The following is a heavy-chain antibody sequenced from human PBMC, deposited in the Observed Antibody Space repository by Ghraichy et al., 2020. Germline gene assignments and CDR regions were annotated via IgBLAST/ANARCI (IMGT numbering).Heavy chain of an antibody. J-gene: IGHJ4*02. CDR3: ARESGDYIPNFDY. CDR1: GFTFSSYW. CDR2: IKQDGSEK. V-gene: IGHV3-7*01. Sequence: GGSLRLSCAGSGFTFSSYWMSWVRQAPGKGLEWVANIKQDGSEKYYVDSVKGRFTISRDNAKNSLYLQMNSLRAEDTAVYYCARESGDYIPNFDYWGQGTLVTGSS. D-gene: IGHD4-17*01.